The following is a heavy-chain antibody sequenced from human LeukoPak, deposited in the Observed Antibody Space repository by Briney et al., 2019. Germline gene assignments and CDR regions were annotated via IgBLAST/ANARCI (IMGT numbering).Heavy chain of an antibody. D-gene: IGHD5-18*01. CDR2: IYSGGTT. J-gene: IGHJ4*02. CDR1: GFIVSSNY. V-gene: IGHV3-66*01. Sequence: GGSLRLSCAASGFIVSSNYMSWVRQAPGKGLEWVSVIYSGGTTYYADSVKGRFTISRDNSKNTLHLQMNSLRAEDTAVYYCARDQYSYAHAAHWGQGTLVTVSS. CDR3: ARDQYSYAHAAH.